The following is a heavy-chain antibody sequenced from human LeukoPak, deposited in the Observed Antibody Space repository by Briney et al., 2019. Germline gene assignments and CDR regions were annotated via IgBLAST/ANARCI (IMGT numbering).Heavy chain of an antibody. J-gene: IGHJ3*02. CDR1: GGTFSTYT. CDR3: ARDRSFSSPDAFDI. CDR2: IIPIFGTA. D-gene: IGHD6-6*01. Sequence: SVKVSCKASGGTFSTYTISWLRQAPGQGLEWMGGIIPIFGTANSAQKFQGRVTITTDESTSTAYMELSSLRYEDTAVYYCARDRSFSSPDAFDIWGQGTMVTVSS. V-gene: IGHV1-69*05.